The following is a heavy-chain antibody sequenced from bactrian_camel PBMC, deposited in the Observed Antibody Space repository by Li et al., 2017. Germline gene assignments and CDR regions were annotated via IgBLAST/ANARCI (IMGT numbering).Heavy chain of an antibody. CDR3: AARQPCRVWLGYEDPGEYNI. CDR2: IDSDGSA. Sequence: HVQLVESGGGSVQAGGSLRLSCVASGNTLTSSCMAWLRQVPGKPREMVARIDSDGSAAYSDSVKGRFAISEDNAKNVLYLQMNSLQPEDTAMYYCAARQPCRVWLGYEDPGEYNIWGQGTQVTVS. V-gene: IGHV3S53*01. D-gene: IGHD5*01. CDR1: GNTLTSSC. J-gene: IGHJ4*01.